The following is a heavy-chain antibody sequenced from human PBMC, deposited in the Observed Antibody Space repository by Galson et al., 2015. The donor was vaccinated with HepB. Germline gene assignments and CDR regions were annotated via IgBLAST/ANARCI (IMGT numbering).Heavy chain of an antibody. CDR1: GDSVSSRTAS. D-gene: IGHD1-1*01. CDR3: ARAWTSRPSTRQTDHFDY. Sequence: GAISGDSVSSRTASWNWIRQSPSRGLEWLGRTYYRSQWYSEYTDSVRGRMTISPDTSEKHFSLHLSSVTPEETAIYFCARAWTSRPSTRQTDHFDYWGQGTLVTVSS. V-gene: IGHV6-1*01. J-gene: IGHJ4*02. CDR2: TYYRSQWYS.